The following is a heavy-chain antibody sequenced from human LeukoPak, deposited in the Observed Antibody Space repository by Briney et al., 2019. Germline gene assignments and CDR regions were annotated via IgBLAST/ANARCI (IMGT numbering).Heavy chain of an antibody. D-gene: IGHD3-10*01. Sequence: SETLSLTCTVSGGSISSSSYYWGWIRQPPGNGLEWIGSIYYSGSTYYNPSLKSRVTISVDTSKNQFSLKLSSVAAADTAVYYCARGPITMVRGVLNWFDPWGQGTLVTVSS. CDR3: ARGPITMVRGVLNWFDP. V-gene: IGHV4-39*07. CDR1: GGSISSSSYY. J-gene: IGHJ5*02. CDR2: IYYSGST.